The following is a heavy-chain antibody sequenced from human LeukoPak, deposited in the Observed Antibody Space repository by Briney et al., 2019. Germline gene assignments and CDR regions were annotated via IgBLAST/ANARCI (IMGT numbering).Heavy chain of an antibody. D-gene: IGHD3-10*01. CDR1: GGSINNYY. CDR2: IYYSGRS. Sequence: SETLSLTCTVSGGSINNYYWSWVRQPPGKGLEWIGYIYYSGRSSYNPSLKSRVTISVDTSNNQFSLKVSSVTAADTAVYYCARRHDGEFDYWGQGTLVTVSS. J-gene: IGHJ4*02. V-gene: IGHV4-59*08. CDR3: ARRHDGEFDY.